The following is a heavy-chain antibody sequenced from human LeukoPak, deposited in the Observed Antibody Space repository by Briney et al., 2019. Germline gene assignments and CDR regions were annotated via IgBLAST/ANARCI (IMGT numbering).Heavy chain of an antibody. CDR1: GGSISSGSYY. CDR2: IYTSGST. V-gene: IGHV4-61*09. J-gene: IGHJ4*02. Sequence: SETLSLTCTVSGGSISSGSYYWSWIRQPAGKGLEWIGHIYTSGSTNYNPSLKSRVTISVDTSKNQFSLKLSSVTAADTAVYYCARDYCSGGSCYFDYWGQGTLVTVSS. CDR3: ARDYCSGGSCYFDY. D-gene: IGHD2-15*01.